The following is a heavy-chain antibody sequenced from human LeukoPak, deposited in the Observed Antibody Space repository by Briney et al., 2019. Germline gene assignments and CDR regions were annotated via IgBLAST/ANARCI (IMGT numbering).Heavy chain of an antibody. CDR1: GGTFSSYA. CDR3: ARASIVGATWDY. J-gene: IGHJ4*02. CDR2: IIPILGIA. V-gene: IGHV1-69*04. Sequence: SVKVSCKASGGTFSSYAISWVRQAPGQGLEWMGRIIPILGIANYAQKFQGRVTITADKSTSTAYMELSSLRSEDTAVYYCARASIVGATWDYWGQGALVTVSS. D-gene: IGHD1-26*01.